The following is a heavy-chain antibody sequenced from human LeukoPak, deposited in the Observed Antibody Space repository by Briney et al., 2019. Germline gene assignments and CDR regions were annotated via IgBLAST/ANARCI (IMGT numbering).Heavy chain of an antibody. V-gene: IGHV4-59*01. Sequence: SETLSLTCTVSGGSISTYYWSWIRQPPGKGLEWIGYIYYSGSTNYNPSLKSRVTISVDTSKNQFSLKLSSVTAADTAVYYCARVLGWQSGWPYYFDYWGQGTLVTVSS. D-gene: IGHD6-19*01. J-gene: IGHJ4*02. CDR1: GGSISTYY. CDR2: IYYSGST. CDR3: ARVLGWQSGWPYYFDY.